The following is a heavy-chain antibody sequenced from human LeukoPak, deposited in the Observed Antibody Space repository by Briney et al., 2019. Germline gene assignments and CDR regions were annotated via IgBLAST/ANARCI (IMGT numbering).Heavy chain of an antibody. CDR3: AKDPDCTSGVCYTFFDY. CDR2: ISSSGSTR. CDR1: GFTFSNYA. J-gene: IGHJ4*02. Sequence: GGSLRLSCAASGFTFSNYAMRWVRQAPGKGLEWVSYISSSGSTRYYADSVKGRFTISRDNSNNTLYLQMNSLRAEDTAVYYCAKDPDCTSGVCYTFFDYWGQGTLVTVSS. D-gene: IGHD2-8*01. V-gene: IGHV3-23*01.